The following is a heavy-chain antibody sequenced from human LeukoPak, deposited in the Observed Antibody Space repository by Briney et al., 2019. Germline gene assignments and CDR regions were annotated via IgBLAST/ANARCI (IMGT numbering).Heavy chain of an antibody. CDR1: GYTFTSYD. Sequence: ASVKVSRKASGYTFTSYDINWVRQATGQGLEWMGWMNPNSGNTGYAQKFQGRVTMTRNTSISTAYMELSSLRSEDTAVYYCARGRIDCSSTSCYTYWGQGTLVTVSS. CDR2: MNPNSGNT. D-gene: IGHD2-2*02. V-gene: IGHV1-8*01. CDR3: ARGRIDCSSTSCYTY. J-gene: IGHJ4*02.